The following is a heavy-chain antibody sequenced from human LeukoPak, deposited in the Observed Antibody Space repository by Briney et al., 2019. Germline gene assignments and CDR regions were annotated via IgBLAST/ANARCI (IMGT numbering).Heavy chain of an antibody. D-gene: IGHD6-19*01. V-gene: IGHV1-46*01. CDR2: INPSGGST. CDR3: ARAKGPRGIAVAGTVNYYYYYMDV. Sequence: GASVKVSCKASGYTFTSYYMHWVRQAPGQGLEWMGIINPSGGSTSYAQKFQGRVTMTRDMSTSTVYMELSSLRSEDTAVYYCARAKGPRGIAVAGTVNYYYYYMDVWGKGTTVTVSS. J-gene: IGHJ6*03. CDR1: GYTFTSYY.